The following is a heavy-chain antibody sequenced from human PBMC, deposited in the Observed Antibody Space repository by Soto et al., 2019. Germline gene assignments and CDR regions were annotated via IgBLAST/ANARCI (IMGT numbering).Heavy chain of an antibody. V-gene: IGHV4-59*01. D-gene: IGHD2-15*01. CDR3: AGLRGYAGSPIDY. CDR2: ISYSGNT. J-gene: IGHJ4*02. Sequence: SETLCLTCTVSGGSIISGYWSWIRQPPGKGLEWIGYISYSGNTNYNPSLKSRVTMSVDTPKNQFSLRLSSVTTADTAVYYCAGLRGYAGSPIDYWGQGTLVTV. CDR1: GGSIISGY.